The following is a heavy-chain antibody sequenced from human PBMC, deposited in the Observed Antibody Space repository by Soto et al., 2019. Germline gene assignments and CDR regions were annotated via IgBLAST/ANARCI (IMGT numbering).Heavy chain of an antibody. V-gene: IGHV1-69*01. CDR2: IIPIFGTA. CDR1: GGTFSSYA. Sequence: QVQLVHSGAEGKKRGSSVKVSCKASGGTFSSYAISWVRQAPGQGLEWMGGIIPIFGTANYAQKFQGRVTMTADESTSTAYMELSSLRSEDTAVYYCARSVGDGYTYWYFDLWGRGTLVTVSS. D-gene: IGHD1-26*01. J-gene: IGHJ2*01. CDR3: ARSVGDGYTYWYFDL.